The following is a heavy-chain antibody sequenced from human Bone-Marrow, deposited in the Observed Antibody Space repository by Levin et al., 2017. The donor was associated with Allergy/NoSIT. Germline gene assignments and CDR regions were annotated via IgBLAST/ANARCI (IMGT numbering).Heavy chain of an antibody. CDR3: SRLLYGSVSYLRQFDY. CDR2: IYPGDSDT. Sequence: KVSCKGSGYSFTSYWIGWVRQLPGKGLEWMGIIYPGDSDTRYSPSFQGQVTIPADQSISTSLLQRSSLQASDTAMDYCSRLLYGSVSYLRQFDYWGQGTLVTVSS. V-gene: IGHV5-51*01. J-gene: IGHJ4*02. CDR1: GYSFTSYW. D-gene: IGHD3-10*01.